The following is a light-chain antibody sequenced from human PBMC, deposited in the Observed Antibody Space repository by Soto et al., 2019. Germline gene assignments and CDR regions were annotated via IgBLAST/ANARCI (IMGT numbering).Light chain of an antibody. CDR3: QQYGSSSWT. CDR2: AAS. Sequence: EIVLTQSPGTLSSSPGERATLSCRASQSVSSTYLAWYQQKPGQAPRLLISAASNRATGIPDRFSGSGSGTDFALTISRLEPEDFAVYHCQQYGSSSWTFGRGTRVEI. V-gene: IGKV3-20*01. J-gene: IGKJ1*01. CDR1: QSVSSTY.